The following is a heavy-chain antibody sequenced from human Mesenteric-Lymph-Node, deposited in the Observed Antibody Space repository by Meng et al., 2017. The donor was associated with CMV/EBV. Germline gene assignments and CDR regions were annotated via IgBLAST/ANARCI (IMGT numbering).Heavy chain of an antibody. J-gene: IGHJ6*02. D-gene: IGHD4-17*01. V-gene: IGHV3-43D*03. CDR2: ITWDGGYT. Sequence: GESLKISCAASGFTFDDYAMHWIRQAPGKGLEWISLITWDGGYTFYADSVMGRFTISRDNSENSLYLQMSSLRAEDTALYYCVKDLRTVTTYQYYYTLDVWGQGTTVTVSS. CDR1: GFTFDDYA. CDR3: VKDLRTVTTYQYYYTLDV.